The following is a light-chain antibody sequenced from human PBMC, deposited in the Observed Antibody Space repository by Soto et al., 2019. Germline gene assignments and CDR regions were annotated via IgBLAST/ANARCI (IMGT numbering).Light chain of an antibody. J-gene: IGKJ4*01. CDR1: QSVSSS. CDR2: GAS. Sequence: EKVMTQSPATLSVSLGERATLSCISSQSVSSSLAWYQQKPGQAPPLLIYGASTRATGIPARFSGSGSGTEFTLTISSLQSEDFTFYYCQQYNNWPLTSGGGTKVDI. CDR3: QQYNNWPLT. V-gene: IGKV3-15*01.